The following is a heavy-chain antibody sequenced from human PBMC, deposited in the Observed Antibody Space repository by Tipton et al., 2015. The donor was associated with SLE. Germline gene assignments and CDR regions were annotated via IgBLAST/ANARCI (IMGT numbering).Heavy chain of an antibody. V-gene: IGHV4-59*01. D-gene: IGHD6-6*01. CDR3: ARHKDIWLVSAFDI. CDR2: TLHTGGS. CDR1: GGSISGYY. Sequence: TLSLTCTVSGGSISGYYWSWIRQPPGKGLEWIGYTLHTGGSNYSPSLKSRVTISVDASRIQFSLKLTSVTAADTAVYYCARHKDIWLVSAFDIWGQGTMVTVSS. J-gene: IGHJ3*02.